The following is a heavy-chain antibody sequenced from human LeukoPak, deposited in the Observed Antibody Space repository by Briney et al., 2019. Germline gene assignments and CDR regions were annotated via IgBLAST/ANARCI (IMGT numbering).Heavy chain of an antibody. V-gene: IGHV4-59*01. Sequence: PSETLSLTCTVSGGSISSYYWSWIRQPPGKGLEWIGYIYYSGSTNYNPSLKSRVTISVDTSKNQFSLKLSSVTAADTAVYYCARGAQSSDYYDSSGYSGAFDIWGQGTMVTVSS. CDR3: ARGAQSSDYYDSSGYSGAFDI. D-gene: IGHD3-22*01. J-gene: IGHJ3*02. CDR1: GGSISSYY. CDR2: IYYSGST.